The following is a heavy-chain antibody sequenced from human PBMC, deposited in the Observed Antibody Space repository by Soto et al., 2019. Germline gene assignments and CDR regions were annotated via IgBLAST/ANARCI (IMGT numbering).Heavy chain of an antibody. V-gene: IGHV3-23*01. CDR1: GFTFSSYA. J-gene: IGHJ4*02. CDR2: ISGSGGST. Sequence: EVQLLESGGGLVQPGGSLRLSCAASGFTFSSYAMSWVRQAPGKWLEWVSAISGSGGSTYYADSVKGRFTISRGNSKHTLYLQMNSLRAEDTAVYYCAKEGITIFGVVTVYFDYWGQGTLVTVSS. CDR3: AKEGITIFGVVTVYFDY. D-gene: IGHD3-3*01.